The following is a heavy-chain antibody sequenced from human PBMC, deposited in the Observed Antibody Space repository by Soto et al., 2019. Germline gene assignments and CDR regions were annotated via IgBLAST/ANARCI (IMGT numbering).Heavy chain of an antibody. CDR2: ISSSGGTT. Sequence: GGTLRLSCATSGFNFNNYAMSWVRQAPGKRLEWVSFISSSGGTTYYAASVKGPFTISRDNSRTTLFLQMNTLGAEDTAISYCATFITVTGPGCGRASEYWGQGTRVTVSS. V-gene: IGHV3-23*01. D-gene: IGHD2-21*01. CDR3: ATFITVTGPGCGRASEY. CDR1: GFNFNNYA. J-gene: IGHJ4*02.